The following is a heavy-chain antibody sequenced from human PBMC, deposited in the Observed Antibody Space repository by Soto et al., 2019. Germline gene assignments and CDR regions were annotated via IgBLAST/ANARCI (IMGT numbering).Heavy chain of an antibody. Sequence: SVKVSCKASGDVFRSYGINWARQAPGQGLEWMGGIIPISGTTNYAQKFQGRVAITADESTDTVYMELSRLRSEDTAVYFCARVRCFNGLCHTADYGMDVWGQGTTVTVSS. CDR2: IIPISGTT. V-gene: IGHV1-69*13. CDR3: ARVRCFNGLCHTADYGMDV. J-gene: IGHJ6*02. D-gene: IGHD2-8*01. CDR1: GDVFRSYG.